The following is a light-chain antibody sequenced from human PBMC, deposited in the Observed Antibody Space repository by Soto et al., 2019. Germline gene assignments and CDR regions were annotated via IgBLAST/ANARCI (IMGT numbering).Light chain of an antibody. V-gene: IGLV2-14*01. CDR3: SAYTARSILV. Sequence: QSVLTQPASVSGSAGQSITISCSGTMRDVGAYNLVSWSQQHPGTAPKLIIYEVRNRPSGISSRFSGSRSGNTASLTISGLQSEDEGDYYCSAYTARSILVFGGGTKVTVL. CDR2: EVR. CDR1: MRDVGAYNL. J-gene: IGLJ3*02.